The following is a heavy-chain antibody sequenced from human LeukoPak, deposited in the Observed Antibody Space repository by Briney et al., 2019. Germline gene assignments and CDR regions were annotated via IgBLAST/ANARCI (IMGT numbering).Heavy chain of an antibody. CDR3: AKDQDSYYDFWSGYYTLNIAMDY. D-gene: IGHD3-3*01. Sequence: GGSLRLSCAASGFTFSIYAMSWVRQAPGKGLEWVSAISGSGGSTYYADSVKGRFTISRDNSKNTLYLQMNSLRAEDTAVYYCAKDQDSYYDFWSGYYTLNIAMDYWGQGTLVTVSS. J-gene: IGHJ4*02. CDR2: ISGSGGST. CDR1: GFTFSIYA. V-gene: IGHV3-23*01.